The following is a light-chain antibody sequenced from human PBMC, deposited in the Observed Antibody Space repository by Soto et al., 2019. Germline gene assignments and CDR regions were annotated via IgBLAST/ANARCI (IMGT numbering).Light chain of an antibody. J-gene: IGLJ1*01. CDR3: SSYTSSSTGV. CDR2: DVS. CDR1: SSDVGDYNY. Sequence: QSALTQPASVSGSPGQSITISCTGTSSDVGDYNYVSWYQQHPGKAPKLMIYDVSNRPSGVSNRFSGSKSGNTASLTISGLQAEDEDDYYCSSYTSSSTGVFGTGTKVTVL. V-gene: IGLV2-14*01.